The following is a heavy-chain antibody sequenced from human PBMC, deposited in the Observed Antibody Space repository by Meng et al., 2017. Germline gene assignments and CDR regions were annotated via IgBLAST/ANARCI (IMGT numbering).Heavy chain of an antibody. D-gene: IGHD4-23*01. J-gene: IGHJ5*02. V-gene: IGHV1-2*02. CDR1: GYTFTGYY. Sequence: ASVKVSCKASGYTFTGYYMHWVRQAPGQGLEWMGWINPNSGGTNYAQKFQGRVTMTRDTSISTAYMELSRLRSDKTAVYYCARGSWKNRSVVTQIRIWFDPWGQGTLVTVSS. CDR3: ARGSWKNRSVVTQIRIWFDP. CDR2: INPNSGGT.